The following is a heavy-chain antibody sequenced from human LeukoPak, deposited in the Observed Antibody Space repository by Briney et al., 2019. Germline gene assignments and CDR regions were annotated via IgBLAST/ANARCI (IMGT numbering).Heavy chain of an antibody. D-gene: IGHD7-27*01. V-gene: IGHV1-2*02. Sequence: ASAKVSCKASGYTLTNYHMHWMRQSPGPGLKSMRWINHNSGSTNYAQKFQGRITMTRDTSISKAYMELSRLRSDDTAVYYCARELGRNAFDIWGQGTMVTVSS. J-gene: IGHJ3*02. CDR1: GYTLTNYH. CDR3: ARELGRNAFDI. CDR2: INHNSGST.